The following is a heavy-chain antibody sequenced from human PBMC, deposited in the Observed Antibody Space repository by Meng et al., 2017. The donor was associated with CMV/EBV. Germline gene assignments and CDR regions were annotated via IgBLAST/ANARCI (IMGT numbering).Heavy chain of an antibody. CDR2: IIPIFGTA. D-gene: IGHD6-19*01. Sequence: KDTCKASGGTFSSYGSSWVRQAPGQGLEWMGGIIPIFGTANYAQKFQGRVTITADESKSTAYMELRSLRSEDTAVYYCARGSAGSFDYWGQGTLVTVSS. V-gene: IGHV1-69*01. CDR1: GGTFSSYG. J-gene: IGHJ4*02. CDR3: ARGSAGSFDY.